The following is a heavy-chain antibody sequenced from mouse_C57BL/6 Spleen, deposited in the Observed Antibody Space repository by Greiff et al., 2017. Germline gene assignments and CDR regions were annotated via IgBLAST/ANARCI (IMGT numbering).Heavy chain of an antibody. D-gene: IGHD1-1*01. J-gene: IGHJ4*01. Sequence: VQVVESGAELVRPGASVKLSCKASGYTFTSYGISWVKQRTGRGLEWIGEIYPRSGNTYYNEKFKGKATLTADKSSSTAYVELRSLTSEDSAVYFCAGGDGSNRYYAMDYWGQGTSVTVSS. CDR2: IYPRSGNT. CDR1: GYTFTSYG. V-gene: IGHV1-81*01. CDR3: AGGDGSNRYYAMDY.